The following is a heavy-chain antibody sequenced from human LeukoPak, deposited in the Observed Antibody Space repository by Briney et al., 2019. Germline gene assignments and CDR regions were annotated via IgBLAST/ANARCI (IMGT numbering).Heavy chain of an antibody. J-gene: IGHJ4*02. CDR1: GFTFSTYS. D-gene: IGHD6-6*01. CDR2: ITSISRYI. CDR3: AKADWAARTGFY. V-gene: IGHV3-21*01. Sequence: GGSLRLSCAASGFTFSTYSMNWVRQAPGKGLEWVSSITSISRYIYYADSVKGRFTISRDNFNNTLYLQMNSLRAEDTAVYYCAKADWAARTGFYWGQGTLVTVSS.